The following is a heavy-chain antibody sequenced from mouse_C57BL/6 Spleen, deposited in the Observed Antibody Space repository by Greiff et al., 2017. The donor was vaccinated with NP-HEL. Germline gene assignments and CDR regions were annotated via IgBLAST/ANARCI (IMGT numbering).Heavy chain of an antibody. J-gene: IGHJ4*01. D-gene: IGHD1-1*02. Sequence: QVQLQQPGAELVMPGASVKLSCKASGYTFTSYWMHWVKQRPGQGLEWIGEIDPSDSYTNYNHKFKGKSTLTVDKSSSTAYMQLSSLTSEDSAVYYCARSGGYLYYYAMDYWGQGTSVTVSS. CDR1: GYTFTSYW. V-gene: IGHV1-69*01. CDR3: ARSGGYLYYYAMDY. CDR2: IDPSDSYT.